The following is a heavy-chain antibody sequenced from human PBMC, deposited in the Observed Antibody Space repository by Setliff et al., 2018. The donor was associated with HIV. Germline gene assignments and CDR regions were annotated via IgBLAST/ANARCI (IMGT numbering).Heavy chain of an antibody. CDR1: GDSLSSDYYY. D-gene: IGHD5-18*01. CDR2: IYYSGST. CDR3: ARDPGYTSGSTFHFDY. J-gene: IGHJ4*02. Sequence: PSETLSLTCTVSGDSLSSDYYYWTWIRQHPEKGLEWIGYIYYSGSTLYNPSLRSRLSMSVDTSKNQFSLELSSVTAADTAVYFCARDPGYTSGSTFHFDYWGQGTLVTVSS. V-gene: IGHV4-31*03.